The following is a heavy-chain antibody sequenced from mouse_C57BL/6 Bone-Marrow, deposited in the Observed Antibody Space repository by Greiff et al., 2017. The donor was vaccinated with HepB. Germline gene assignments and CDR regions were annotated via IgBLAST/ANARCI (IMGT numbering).Heavy chain of an antibody. J-gene: IGHJ4*01. Sequence: VQLQQSGPELVKPGASVKISCKASGYTFTDYYINWVKQRPGQGLEWIGWIFPGSGSTYYNEKFKGKATLTVDKSSSTAYMLLSSLTSEDSAVYFCARGGTAQATCYAMDYWGQGTSVTVSS. D-gene: IGHD3-2*02. CDR1: GYTFTDYY. V-gene: IGHV1-75*01. CDR3: ARGGTAQATCYAMDY. CDR2: IFPGSGST.